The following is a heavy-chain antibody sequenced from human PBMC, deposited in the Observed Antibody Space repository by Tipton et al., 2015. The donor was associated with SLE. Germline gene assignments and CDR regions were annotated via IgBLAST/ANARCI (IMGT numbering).Heavy chain of an antibody. J-gene: IGHJ4*02. CDR2: IYSSGST. V-gene: IGHV4-59*01. CDR3: ARERYCSGASCYAPDY. D-gene: IGHD2-2*01. Sequence: GLVKPSETLSLTCSVSGGSISGYYWSWIRQPPGKGLEWIGYIYSSGSTDYNPSLKSRVTISVDTSKNQFSLKLKSVTAADSAVYYCARERYCSGASCYAPDYWGQGTLVTVSS. CDR1: GGSISGYY.